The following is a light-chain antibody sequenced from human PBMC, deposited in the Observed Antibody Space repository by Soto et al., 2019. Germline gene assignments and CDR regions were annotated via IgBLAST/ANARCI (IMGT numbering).Light chain of an antibody. CDR3: QQYDSSPLT. J-gene: IGKJ4*01. CDR2: GAS. Sequence: EIVLTQSPGTLSLSPGERATLSCRASQSVSSSYLAWYQQKPGQAPRLLIYGASSRATGIPDRFSGSGSGTDCTLTISRLEPEDLAVYYCQQYDSSPLTFGGGTKVEIK. CDR1: QSVSSSY. V-gene: IGKV3-20*01.